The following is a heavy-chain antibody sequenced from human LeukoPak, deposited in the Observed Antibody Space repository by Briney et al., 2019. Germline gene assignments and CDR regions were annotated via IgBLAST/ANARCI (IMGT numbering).Heavy chain of an antibody. CDR2: ISSSSSYI. J-gene: IGHJ4*02. CDR1: GFTFSSYS. V-gene: IGHV3-21*01. D-gene: IGHD5-18*01. CDR3: ARDSSDTAMALDY. Sequence: GGSLRLSCAASGFTFSSYSMNWVRQAPGKGLEWVSSISSSSSYIYYADSVKGRFTISRDNAKNSLYLQMNSLRAEDTAVYYCARDSSDTAMALDYWGQGTLVTVSS.